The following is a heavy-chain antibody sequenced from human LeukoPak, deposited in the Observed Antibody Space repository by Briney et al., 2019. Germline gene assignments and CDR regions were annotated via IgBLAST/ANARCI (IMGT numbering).Heavy chain of an antibody. D-gene: IGHD3-16*01. CDR2: IIPSLGIA. CDR1: GGTFSSYT. V-gene: IGHV1-69*02. Sequence: ASVKVSCKASGGTFSSYTISWVRQAPGQGLEWVGRIIPSLGIANYAQKFQGRVTITADKSTSTAYMELSSLRSEDTAVYYCVGPLNTLGGPEYYYYYGMDVWGQGTTVTVSS. CDR3: VGPLNTLGGPEYYYYYGMDV. J-gene: IGHJ6*02.